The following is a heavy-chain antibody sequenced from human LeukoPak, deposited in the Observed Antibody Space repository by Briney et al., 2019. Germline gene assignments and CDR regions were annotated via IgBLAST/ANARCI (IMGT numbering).Heavy chain of an antibody. Sequence: SETLSLTCAVYGGSFSGYYWSWIRQPPGKGLEWIGEINQSGSTHYNASLKSRLTISEDTSKNQFSLRLSSVTAADTAVYYCARGDYYYYMDVWGTGTTVIVSS. V-gene: IGHV4-34*01. CDR2: INQSGST. CDR3: ARGDYYYYMDV. CDR1: GGSFSGYY. J-gene: IGHJ6*03.